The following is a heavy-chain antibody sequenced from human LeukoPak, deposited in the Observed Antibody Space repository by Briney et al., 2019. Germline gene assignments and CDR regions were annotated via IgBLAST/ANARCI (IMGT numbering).Heavy chain of an antibody. CDR1: GFTFDDYG. CDR2: INWNNGKT. J-gene: IGHJ4*02. D-gene: IGHD2-15*01. V-gene: IGHV3-20*04. Sequence: QPGGSLRLSCAASGFTFDDYGMSWVRQVPGKGREWVAGINWNNGKTNYAGSVKGRFTISRDNAENSLYLQMNSLRYEDTALYYCARPRDLCSSSSCPSFVYWGQGTLVTVSS. CDR3: ARPRDLCSSSSCPSFVY.